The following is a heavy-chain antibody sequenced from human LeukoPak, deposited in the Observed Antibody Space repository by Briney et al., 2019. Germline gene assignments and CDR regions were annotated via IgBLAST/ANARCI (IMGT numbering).Heavy chain of an antibody. CDR3: ARHAPRENWFDP. CDR2: IYYSGST. Sequence: PSETLSLTCTVSGGSISSSSYYWGWIRQPPGKGLEWIGSIYYSGSTYYNPSLKSRVTISVDTSKNQFSLKLSSVTAADTAVYYCARHAPRENWFDPWGQGTLATVSS. V-gene: IGHV4-39*01. J-gene: IGHJ5*02. CDR1: GGSISSSSYY.